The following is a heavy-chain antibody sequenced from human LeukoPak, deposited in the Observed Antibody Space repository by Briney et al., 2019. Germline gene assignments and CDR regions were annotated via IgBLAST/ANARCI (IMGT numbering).Heavy chain of an antibody. V-gene: IGHV3-21*01. J-gene: IGHJ4*02. Sequence: GGSLRLSCAASGFTFSSYSMNWVRQAPGKGLEWVSSISSSSSYIYYADSVKGRFTISGDNAKNTLYLQMNSLRAEDTAVYYCARIADYGSGFELWGQGTLVTVSS. CDR2: ISSSSSYI. CDR3: ARIADYGSGFEL. CDR1: GFTFSSYS. D-gene: IGHD3-10*01.